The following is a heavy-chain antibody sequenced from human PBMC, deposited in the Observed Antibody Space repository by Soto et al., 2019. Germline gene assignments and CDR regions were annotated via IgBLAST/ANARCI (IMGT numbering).Heavy chain of an antibody. CDR1: GYTFSSNG. Sequence: QVQLVQSGAEVKKPGASVKVSCKASGYTFSSNGVIWVRQAPGQGLEWMGWISTFNCNAHYAQKFQGRVTMTRDTSTYTAYLELKSLVSDDTAVYYCARLRGYSSGLYDYWCQGTLVTFS. D-gene: IGHD6-19*01. CDR3: ARLRGYSSGLYDY. V-gene: IGHV1-18*04. J-gene: IGHJ4*02. CDR2: ISTFNCNA.